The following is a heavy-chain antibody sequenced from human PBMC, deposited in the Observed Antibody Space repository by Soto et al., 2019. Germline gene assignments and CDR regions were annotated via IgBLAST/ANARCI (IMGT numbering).Heavy chain of an antibody. V-gene: IGHV4-61*01. J-gene: IGHJ3*02. CDR2: IYYSGST. Sequence: QVQLQESGPGLVKPSETLSLTCTVSGGSVSSGSYYWSWIRQPPGKGLEWIGYIYYSGSTNYNPSLXXRXTXXVDTSKNQFALKLSSVTAADTAVYYCARATDAFDIWGQGTMVTVSS. CDR3: ARATDAFDI. CDR1: GGSVSSGSYY. D-gene: IGHD5-12*01.